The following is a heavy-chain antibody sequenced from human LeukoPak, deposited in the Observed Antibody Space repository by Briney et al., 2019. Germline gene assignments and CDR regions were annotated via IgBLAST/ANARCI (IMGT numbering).Heavy chain of an antibody. CDR1: GVSFSSYY. CDR3: ARSHDFWGGYSPYYFDY. V-gene: IGHV4-59*01. J-gene: IGHJ4*02. CDR2: IYYSGST. D-gene: IGHD3-3*01. Sequence: SETLSLTCTVSGVSFSSYYWSWIRQPPGKGLEWIGYIYYSGSTNYNPSLKSRVTISVDTSKNQFSLKLSSVTAADTAVYYCARSHDFWGGYSPYYFDYWGQGTLVTVSS.